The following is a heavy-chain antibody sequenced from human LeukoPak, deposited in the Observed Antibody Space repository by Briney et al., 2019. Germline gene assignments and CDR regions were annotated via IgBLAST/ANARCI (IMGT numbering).Heavy chain of an antibody. CDR1: GGSISSYY. J-gene: IGHJ4*02. Sequence: SETLSLTCTVSGGSISSYYWSWIRQPPGKGLEWIGYIYYSGSTNYNPSLKSRVTISVDTSKNQFSLKLSSVTAADTAVYYCAGHYGDPLFDYWGQGTLVNVSS. V-gene: IGHV4-59*01. CDR2: IYYSGST. D-gene: IGHD4-17*01. CDR3: AGHYGDPLFDY.